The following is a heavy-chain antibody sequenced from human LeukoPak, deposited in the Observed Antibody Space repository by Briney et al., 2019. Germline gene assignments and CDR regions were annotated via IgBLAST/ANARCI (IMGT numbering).Heavy chain of an antibody. D-gene: IGHD3-3*01. J-gene: IGHJ4*02. V-gene: IGHV3-21*01. CDR3: ARDRYDFWSGYDY. Sequence: GGSLRLSCAASGFTFSSYSMNWVRQAPGKGLEWVSSISSSSSYIYFADSVKGRFTISRDNAKNSLYLQMNSLRAEDTAVYYCARDRYDFWSGYDYWGQGTLVTVSS. CDR1: GFTFSSYS. CDR2: ISSSSSYI.